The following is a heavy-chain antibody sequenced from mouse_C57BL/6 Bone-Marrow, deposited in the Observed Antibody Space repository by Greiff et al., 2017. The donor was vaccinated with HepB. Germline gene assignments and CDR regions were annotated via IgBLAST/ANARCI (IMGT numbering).Heavy chain of an antibody. CDR1: GYTFTSYW. J-gene: IGHJ2*01. V-gene: IGHV1-55*01. D-gene: IGHD1-1*01. CDR2: IYPGSGST. Sequence: QVQLQQPGAELVKPGASVKMSCKASGYTFTSYWITWVKQRPGQGLEWIGDIYPGSGSTNYNEKFKSKATLTVDTSSSTAYMQLSSLTSEDSAVYYGARLNTTVVARDYWGQGTTLTVSS. CDR3: ARLNTTVVARDY.